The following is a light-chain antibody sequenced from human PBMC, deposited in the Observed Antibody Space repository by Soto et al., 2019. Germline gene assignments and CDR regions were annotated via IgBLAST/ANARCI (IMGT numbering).Light chain of an antibody. J-gene: IGLJ1*01. CDR1: SGDIGSYNR. Sequence: QSALTQPASVSGSPGQSITISCTATSGDIGSYNRVSWYQQHPGKAPKLIIYEVTDRPSGVSTRFSGSKSGNTASLTISGLQAEDEAEYYCSSYTNINTRACVFGTGTKLTVL. CDR3: SSYTNINTRACV. CDR2: EVT. V-gene: IGLV2-14*01.